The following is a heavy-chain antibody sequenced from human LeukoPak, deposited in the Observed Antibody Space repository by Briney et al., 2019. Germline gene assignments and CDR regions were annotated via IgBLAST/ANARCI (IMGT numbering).Heavy chain of an antibody. CDR2: IIPIFGTA. CDR1: GYAFTAYF. Sequence: SVKVSCKASGYAFTAYFMHWVRQAPGQGLEWRVGIIPIFGTANYAQKFQGRVTITADESTSTAYMELSSLRSEDTAVYYCARSFWSGYYIIQNWFDPWGQGTLVTVSS. CDR3: ARSFWSGYYIIQNWFDP. V-gene: IGHV1-69*13. D-gene: IGHD3-3*01. J-gene: IGHJ5*02.